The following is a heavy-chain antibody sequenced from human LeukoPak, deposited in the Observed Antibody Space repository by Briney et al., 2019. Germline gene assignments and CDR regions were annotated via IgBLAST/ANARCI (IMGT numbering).Heavy chain of an antibody. V-gene: IGHV4-34*01. Sequence: SETLSLTCAVYGGSFSGYYWSWIRQPPGKGLEWIGEINHSGSTNYNPSLKSRVTISVDTSKNQFSLKLSSVTAADTAVYYCAVAARLSYFGYWGQGTLVTVSS. CDR1: GGSFSGYY. D-gene: IGHD6-6*01. CDR3: AVAARLSYFGY. J-gene: IGHJ4*02. CDR2: INHSGST.